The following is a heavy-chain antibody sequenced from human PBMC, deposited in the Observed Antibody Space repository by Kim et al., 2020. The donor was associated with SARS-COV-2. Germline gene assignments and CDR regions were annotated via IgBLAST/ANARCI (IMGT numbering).Heavy chain of an antibody. CDR3: ARVSSLITMTY. Sequence: IYYADSVKGRFTISRDNAKNSLYLQMNSLRDDDTAVYYCARVSSLITMTYWGQGTLVTVSS. CDR2: I. V-gene: IGHV3-48*02. D-gene: IGHD3-22*01. J-gene: IGHJ4*02.